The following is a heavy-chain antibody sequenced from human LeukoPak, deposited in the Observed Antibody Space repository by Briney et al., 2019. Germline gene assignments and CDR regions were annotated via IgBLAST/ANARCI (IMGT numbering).Heavy chain of an antibody. CDR3: AKDRRSGWYETLDY. CDR1: GFTFTSFA. CDR2: ISGSGGST. D-gene: IGHD6-19*01. J-gene: IGHJ4*02. V-gene: IGHV3-23*01. Sequence: AGGSLRLSCAASGFTFTSFAMSWVRQAPGKGLEWVSAISGSGGSTYYADSVKGRFTISRDNSKNTLYLQMNSLRAEDTAVYYCAKDRRSGWYETLDYWGQGTLVTVSS.